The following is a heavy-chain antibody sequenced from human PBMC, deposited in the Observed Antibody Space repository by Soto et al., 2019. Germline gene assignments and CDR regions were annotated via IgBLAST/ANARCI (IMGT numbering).Heavy chain of an antibody. CDR2: IYYSGST. CDR3: ARDRYYDSSGYSGYFDY. CDR1: GGSISSGDYY. V-gene: IGHV4-30-4*01. D-gene: IGHD3-22*01. J-gene: IGHJ4*02. Sequence: SETLSLTCTVSGGSISSGDYYWSWIRQPPGKGLEWIGYIYYSGSTYYNPSLKSRVTISVDTSKNQFSLKLSSVTAADTAVYYCARDRYYDSSGYSGYFDYWGQGTLATVSS.